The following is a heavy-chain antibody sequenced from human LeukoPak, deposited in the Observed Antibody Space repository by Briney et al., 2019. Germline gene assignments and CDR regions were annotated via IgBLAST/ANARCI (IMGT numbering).Heavy chain of an antibody. J-gene: IGHJ4*02. CDR1: GYTFTSYA. CDR3: ARERPGVIFDY. Sequence: ASVKVSCKASGYTFTSYAMAWVRQAPGHGLEWMGWINTNTGNPTYAQDFTGRFVFSLDTSVSPAYLQISTLKAEDTAVYYCARERPGVIFDYWGQGTLVTVSS. V-gene: IGHV7-4-1*02. CDR2: INTNTGNP. D-gene: IGHD3-10*01.